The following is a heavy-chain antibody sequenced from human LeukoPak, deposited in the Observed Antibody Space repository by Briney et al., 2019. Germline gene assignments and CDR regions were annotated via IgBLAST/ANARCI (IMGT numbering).Heavy chain of an antibody. CDR2: MRGGCEI. V-gene: IGHV3-23*01. Sequence: GGSLRLSCVASGFSFTNYAMSWVRQAPARGPEWLSNMRGGCEIFCGDCVGGLFTLSRDISRNTVYLQLNNLRVNDTTTYYCARESWISNVDGVCWGQGTQVTVSS. D-gene: IGHD3-3*01. CDR3: ARESWISNVDGVC. J-gene: IGHJ4*02. CDR1: GFSFTNYA.